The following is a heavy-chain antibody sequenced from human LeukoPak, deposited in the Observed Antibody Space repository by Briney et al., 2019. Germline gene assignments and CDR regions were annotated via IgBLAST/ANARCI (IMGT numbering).Heavy chain of an antibody. Sequence: GGSLRLSCAASGFTFSSYWMHWVRQAPGKGLVWVSRINSDGSSTSYADSVKGRFTISRDNAKNTLYLQMNSLRAEDTALYYCAKDSPSGDFWSGYWSYFDYWGQGTLVTVSS. J-gene: IGHJ4*02. CDR2: INSDGSST. CDR1: GFTFSSYW. CDR3: AKDSPSGDFWSGYWSYFDY. V-gene: IGHV3-74*01. D-gene: IGHD3-3*01.